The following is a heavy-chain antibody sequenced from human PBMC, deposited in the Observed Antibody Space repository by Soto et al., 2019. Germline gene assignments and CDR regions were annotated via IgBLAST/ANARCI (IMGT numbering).Heavy chain of an antibody. V-gene: IGHV3-7*03. Sequence: DVQLVESGGALVQPGGSLGLSCAVSGFTVSAKWMSWVRQAPGKGLEWLANINEDGSKKFYVDSVKGRFTISKDNAKNSLSLQLGSLRADDTAVYYCAREMHLGSGWGDIDIWGRGTTVTVSS. CDR1: GFTVSAKW. D-gene: IGHD6-19*01. CDR2: INEDGSKK. J-gene: IGHJ4*02. CDR3: AREMHLGSGWGDIDI.